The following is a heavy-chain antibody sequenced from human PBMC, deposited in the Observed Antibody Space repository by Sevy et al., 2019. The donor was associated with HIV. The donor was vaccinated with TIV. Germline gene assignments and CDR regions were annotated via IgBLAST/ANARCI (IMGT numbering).Heavy chain of an antibody. CDR3: AKDPRATYYDILTGLGGFDY. V-gene: IGHV3-30*18. Sequence: GGSLRLSCAASGFTFSSYGMHWVRQAPGKGLEWVAVISYDGSNKYYADSVKGRFTISRDNSKNTLYLQMNSLRAEDXXVYYCAKDPRATYYDILTGLGGFDYWGQGTLVTVSS. J-gene: IGHJ4*02. CDR1: GFTFSSYG. CDR2: ISYDGSNK. D-gene: IGHD3-9*01.